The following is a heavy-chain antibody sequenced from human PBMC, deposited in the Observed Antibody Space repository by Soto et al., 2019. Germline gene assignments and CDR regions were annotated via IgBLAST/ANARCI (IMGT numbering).Heavy chain of an antibody. V-gene: IGHV3-11*06. CDR3: ARDLRFSSTNYFDF. J-gene: IGHJ4*02. CDR1: GFLFTDYY. D-gene: IGHD2-8*01. CDR2: IDGSSDYT. Sequence: QVQLVESGGGLVKPGGSLRLSCTASGFLFTDYYMSWIRQPPGKGLEWLAYIDGSSDYTNSADSVKGRFTISRDNAKTSVFLHMNNLRADDTAVYYCARDLRFSSTNYFDFWGRGTLVTVSS.